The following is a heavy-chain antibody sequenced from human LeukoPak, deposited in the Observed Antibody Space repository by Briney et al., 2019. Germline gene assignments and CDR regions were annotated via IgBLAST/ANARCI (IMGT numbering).Heavy chain of an antibody. CDR2: ISGSGGST. J-gene: IGHJ6*03. CDR1: GFTFSSYG. V-gene: IGHV3-23*01. CDR3: AKAFSGWWEGYYYYMDV. Sequence: GGSLRLSCAASGFTFSSYGMSWVRQAPGKGLEWVSAISGSGGSTYYADSVKGRFTISRDNSKNTLYLQMSSLRAEDTAVYYCAKAFSGWWEGYYYYMDVWGKGTTVTISS. D-gene: IGHD6-19*01.